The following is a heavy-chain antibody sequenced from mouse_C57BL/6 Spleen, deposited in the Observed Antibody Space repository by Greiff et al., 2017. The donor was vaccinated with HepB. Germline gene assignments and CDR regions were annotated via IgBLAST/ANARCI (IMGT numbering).Heavy chain of an antibody. CDR1: GFTFSSYA. Sequence: EVKLQESGGGLVKPGGSLKLSCAASGFTFSSYAMSWVRQTPEKRLEWVATISDGGSYTYYPDNVKGRFTISRDNAKNNLYLQMSHLKSEDTAMYYCASLYSNYEAMDYWGQGTSVTVSS. V-gene: IGHV5-4*03. J-gene: IGHJ4*01. CDR3: ASLYSNYEAMDY. D-gene: IGHD2-5*01. CDR2: ISDGGSYT.